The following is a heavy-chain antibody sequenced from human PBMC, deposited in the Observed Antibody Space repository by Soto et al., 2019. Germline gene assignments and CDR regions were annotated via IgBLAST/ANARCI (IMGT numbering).Heavy chain of an antibody. CDR3: ARSIQYDFWSGYYGRTGWFDP. Sequence: GGSLRLSCAASGFTFSSYWMSWVRQAPGKGLEWVANIKQDGSEKYYVDSVKGRFTISRDNAKNSLYLQMNSLRAEDTAGYYCARSIQYDFWSGYYGRTGWFDPWGQGTLVTVSS. CDR1: GFTFSSYW. J-gene: IGHJ5*02. CDR2: IKQDGSEK. D-gene: IGHD3-3*01. V-gene: IGHV3-7*01.